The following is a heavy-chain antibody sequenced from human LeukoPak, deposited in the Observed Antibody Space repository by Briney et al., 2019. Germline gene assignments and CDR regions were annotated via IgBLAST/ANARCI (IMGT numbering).Heavy chain of an antibody. CDR3: ARDFGS. V-gene: IGHV3-53*01. D-gene: IGHD2-15*01. CDR2: IYTGGST. CDR1: GFTVSSNY. J-gene: IGHJ1*01. Sequence: GGSLRLSCAASGFTVSSNYMSWVRQPPGKGLEWVSVIYTGGSTSYADSVKGRFTISRDNSKNTLYLQMNSLVAEGTAVYYCARDFGSWGQGTLVTVSS.